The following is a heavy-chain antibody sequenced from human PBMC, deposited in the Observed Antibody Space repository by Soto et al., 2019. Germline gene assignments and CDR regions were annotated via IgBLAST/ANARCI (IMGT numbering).Heavy chain of an antibody. CDR1: GGSISSYY. J-gene: IGHJ4*02. CDR3: ARDHRVGAQRGGRFDY. CDR2: IYTSGST. D-gene: IGHD1-26*01. V-gene: IGHV4-4*07. Sequence: PSETLSLTCTVSGGSISSYYWSWIRQPAGKGLEWIGRIYTSGSTNYNPSLKSRVTMSVDTSKNQFSLKLSSVTAAEKAVYYCARDHRVGAQRGGRFDYWGQGTLVTVSS.